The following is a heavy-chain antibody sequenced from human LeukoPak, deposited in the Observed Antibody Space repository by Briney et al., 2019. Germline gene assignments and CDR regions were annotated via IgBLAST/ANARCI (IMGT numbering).Heavy chain of an antibody. CDR2: ISSSSSTI. J-gene: IGHJ4*02. CDR1: GFTFSSYS. V-gene: IGHV3-48*04. Sequence: PGGSLRLSCAASGFTFSSYSMNWVRRAPGKGLEWVSYISSSSSTIYYADSVKGRFTISRDNAKNSLYLQMNSLRAEDTAVYYCARQTSAYASYYFDYWGQGTLVTVSS. D-gene: IGHD4-17*01. CDR3: ARQTSAYASYYFDY.